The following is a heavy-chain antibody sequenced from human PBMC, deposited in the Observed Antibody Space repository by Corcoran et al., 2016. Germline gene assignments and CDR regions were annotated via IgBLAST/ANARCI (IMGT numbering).Heavy chain of an antibody. D-gene: IGHD3-22*01. J-gene: IGHJ5*02. V-gene: IGHV1-46*01. Sequence: QVQLVQSGAEVKKPGASVQVSCKASGYTFTSYYMHWVRQAPGQGLEWMGIINPSGGRTSYAQKFQGRVTMTRDTSTSTVYMELSSLGSEDTAVYYCAGEGWYYDSSGYMGFDPWGQGTLVTVSS. CDR2: INPSGGRT. CDR3: AGEGWYYDSSGYMGFDP. CDR1: GYTFTSYY.